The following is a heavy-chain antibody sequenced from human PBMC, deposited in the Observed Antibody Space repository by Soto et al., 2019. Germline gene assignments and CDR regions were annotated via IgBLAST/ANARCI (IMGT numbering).Heavy chain of an antibody. CDR1: GFTFSSYG. Sequence: PGGSLRLSCAASGFTFSSYGMHWVRQAPGKGLAWVAVISYDGSNKYYADSVKGRFTICRDNSKNTLYLQMNSLRAEDTAVYYCAIVSLGGAPWSPYYYYGMDVWGQGNRVTVSS. CDR3: AIVSLGGAPWSPYYYYGMDV. CDR2: ISYDGSNK. J-gene: IGHJ6*02. D-gene: IGHD1-26*01. V-gene: IGHV3-30*03.